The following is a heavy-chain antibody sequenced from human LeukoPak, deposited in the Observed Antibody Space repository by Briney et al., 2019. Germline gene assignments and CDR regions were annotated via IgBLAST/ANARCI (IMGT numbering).Heavy chain of an antibody. D-gene: IGHD3-16*01. CDR3: ARGPGGNLRDV. V-gene: IGHV3-48*03. CDR2: ISSSGSTI. J-gene: IGHJ6*04. CDR1: GFTFSSYE. Sequence: GGSLRLSCAASGFTFSSYEMNWVRQAPGKGLEWVSYISSSGSTIYYADSVKGRFTISRDNSKNTLYLQMNSLRAEDTAVYYCARGPGGNLRDVWGKGTTVTISS.